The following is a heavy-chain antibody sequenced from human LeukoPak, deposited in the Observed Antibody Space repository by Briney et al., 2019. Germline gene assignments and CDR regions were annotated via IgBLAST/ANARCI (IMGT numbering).Heavy chain of an antibody. J-gene: IGHJ4*02. CDR2: IKHDGSEK. Sequence: PGGSLRLSCTASGFTFNSYSMTWVRQAPGMGLEWVANIKHDGSEKYYVDSVRGRFTISRDNAKNSLYLQMNTLRAEDTAVYYCARDGASSNFDYWGQGTLVTVSS. V-gene: IGHV3-7*01. CDR1: GFTFNSYS. CDR3: ARDGASSNFDY. D-gene: IGHD3-16*01.